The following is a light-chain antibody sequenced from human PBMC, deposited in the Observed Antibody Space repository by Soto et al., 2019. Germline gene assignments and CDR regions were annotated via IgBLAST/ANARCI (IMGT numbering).Light chain of an antibody. CDR1: SSDVGRYHY. Sequence: QSVLTQPASVSGSPGQSITISCTGTSSDVGRYHYVSWYQQYPGKAPKLMIYDVSNRPSGVCNRFSGSKSGNTASLTISGLQAEDEADYYCSSYTTSTTLVFGGGTKLTVL. V-gene: IGLV2-14*03. CDR3: SSYTTSTTLV. J-gene: IGLJ3*02. CDR2: DVS.